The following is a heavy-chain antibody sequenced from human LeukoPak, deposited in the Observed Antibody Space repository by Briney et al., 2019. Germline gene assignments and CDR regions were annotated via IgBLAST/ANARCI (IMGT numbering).Heavy chain of an antibody. CDR3: ARGPRPSLLWFGESHDAFDI. J-gene: IGHJ3*02. D-gene: IGHD3-10*01. CDR1: GGSFSGYY. Sequence: PSETLSLTCAVYGGSFSGYYWSWIRQPPGKGLEWIGEINHSGSTNYNPSLKSRVTISVDTSKNHFSLNLRSVTAADTAVYYCARGPRPSLLWFGESHDAFDIWGQGTMVTVSS. V-gene: IGHV4-34*01. CDR2: INHSGST.